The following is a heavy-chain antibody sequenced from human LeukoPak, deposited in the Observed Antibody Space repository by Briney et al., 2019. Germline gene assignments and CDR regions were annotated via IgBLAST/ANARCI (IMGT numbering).Heavy chain of an antibody. V-gene: IGHV3-23*01. CDR2: ISGSGSST. CDR3: AKAAVPGTKYYFDS. J-gene: IGHJ4*02. D-gene: IGHD2-8*01. CDR1: GLTFSSYA. Sequence: GGSLRLSCAASGLTFSSYAMGWVRQAPGKGLEWVSSISGSGSSTYYADSVKGRFTISRDSSKDTLYLQMNTLRAEDTALYYCAKAAVPGTKYYFDSWGQGTLVTVSS.